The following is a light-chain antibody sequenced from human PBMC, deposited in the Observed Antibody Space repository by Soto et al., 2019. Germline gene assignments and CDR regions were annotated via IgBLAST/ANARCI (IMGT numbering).Light chain of an antibody. CDR3: QQYYSYLFT. Sequence: AIRMTQSPSSFSASTGDRVTITCRASQGISSYLAWYQQKPGKAPKLLIYAASTLQSGVPSRFSGSGSGTDFTLTISCLQSEDFATYYCQQYYSYLFTFGPGTKV. J-gene: IGKJ3*01. V-gene: IGKV1-8*01. CDR1: QGISSY. CDR2: AAS.